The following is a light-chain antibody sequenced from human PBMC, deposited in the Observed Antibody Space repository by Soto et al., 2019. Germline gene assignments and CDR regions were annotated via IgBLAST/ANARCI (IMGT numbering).Light chain of an antibody. V-gene: IGKV3-15*01. CDR3: QHYGT. CDR1: QSVSSN. Sequence: EIVMTQSPATLSVSPGERVTLSCRASQSVSSNLAWYQQKPGQAPRLLIYGASTRATGIPARFSGSGSGTEFTLSISSLQSEDFAVYYCQHYGTFGQGTKVEIK. J-gene: IGKJ1*01. CDR2: GAS.